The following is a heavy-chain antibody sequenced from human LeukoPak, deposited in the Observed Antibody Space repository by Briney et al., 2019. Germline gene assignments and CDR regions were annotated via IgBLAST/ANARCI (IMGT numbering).Heavy chain of an antibody. CDR2: INPSGGST. J-gene: IGHJ4*02. D-gene: IGHD3-10*01. CDR3: ARVPPYYGSGSYYKL. Sequence: ASVKVSCKASGYTFTSYYMHWVRQAPGQGLEWMGIINPSGGSTSYAQKFQGRVTMTRDMSTSTAYMELRSLRSDDTAVYYCARVPPYYGSGSYYKLWGQGTLVTVSS. V-gene: IGHV1-46*01. CDR1: GYTFTSYY.